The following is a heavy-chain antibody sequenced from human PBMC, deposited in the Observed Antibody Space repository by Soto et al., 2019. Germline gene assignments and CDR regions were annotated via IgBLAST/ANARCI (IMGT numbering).Heavy chain of an antibody. CDR2: ISSSGTYV. CDR3: ERFTHSSTYAIDY. D-gene: IGHD2-2*01. J-gene: IGHJ4*02. CDR1: GFTFSSYR. V-gene: IGHV3-21*01. Sequence: PGGSLRLSCAASGFTFSSYRMVWVRQAPGKGRECLSSISSSGTYVYYSDSVKGRFTISRDNAKDSLYLKMNSLRADNTDVYYCERFTHSSTYAIDYWSQGSLVPVSS.